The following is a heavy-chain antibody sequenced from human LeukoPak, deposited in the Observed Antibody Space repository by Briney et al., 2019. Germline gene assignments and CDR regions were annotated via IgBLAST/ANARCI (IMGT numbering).Heavy chain of an antibody. CDR1: GFPFSNYD. CDR3: ARDPPAAATGNYYGMDV. Sequence: QPGGSLRLSCAVSGFPFSNYDMHWVRQAPGKGLEWVAAISFDGSNGYYADFVRGRFTISRDTSKNTLYLQMSSLRGDDAAVYYCARDPPAAATGNYYGMDVWGQGTTVTVS. V-gene: IGHV3-30*04. D-gene: IGHD1-1*01. J-gene: IGHJ6*02. CDR2: ISFDGSNG.